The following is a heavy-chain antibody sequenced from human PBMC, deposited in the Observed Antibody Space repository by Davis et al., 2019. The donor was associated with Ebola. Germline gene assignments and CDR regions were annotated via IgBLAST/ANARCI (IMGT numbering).Heavy chain of an antibody. Sequence: SESLSPTCSVSGRPLTTYYWSWIRQPPGKGLEWIGYIFYNGMTIYSPSLKSRVTISVDTSQKHFSLNLKSVSVADSAVYFCARHDFWSWFDYWGQGALVTVSS. V-gene: IGHV4-59*08. CDR1: GRPLTTYY. D-gene: IGHD3-3*01. CDR3: ARHDFWSWFDY. J-gene: IGHJ4*02. CDR2: IFYNGMT.